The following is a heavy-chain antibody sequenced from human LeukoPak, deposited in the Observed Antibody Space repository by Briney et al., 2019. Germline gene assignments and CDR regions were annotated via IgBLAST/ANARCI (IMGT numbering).Heavy chain of an antibody. CDR3: ARRVRSADYRLDY. D-gene: IGHD4-11*01. CDR1: IDSFTNYS. CDR2: ISPSGNT. J-gene: IGHJ4*02. V-gene: IGHV4-34*01. Sequence: PSETLSLTCAVYIDSFTNYSWTWIRQPPGKSLEWVGEISPSGNTQYNPSLKSRVTISLDASKSQFYLKLNSVTAADTAVYYCARRVRSADYRLDYWGQGTLVTVSS.